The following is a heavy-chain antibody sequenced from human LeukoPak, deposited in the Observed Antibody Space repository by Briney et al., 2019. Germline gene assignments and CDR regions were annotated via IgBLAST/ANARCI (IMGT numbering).Heavy chain of an antibody. J-gene: IGHJ4*02. CDR1: GGSISSYY. V-gene: IGHV4-59*01. D-gene: IGHD3-3*01. Sequence: SETLSLTCTVSGGSISSYYWSWIRQPPGKGLEWIGYIYYSGSTNYNPSLKSRVTISVDTSKNQFSLKLSSVTAADTAVYYCATRTYGFWSGGTGYYFDYWGQGTLVTVSS. CDR3: ATRTYGFWSGGTGYYFDY. CDR2: IYYSGST.